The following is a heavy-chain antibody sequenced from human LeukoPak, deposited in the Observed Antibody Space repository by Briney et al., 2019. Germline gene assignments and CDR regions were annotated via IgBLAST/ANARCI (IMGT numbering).Heavy chain of an antibody. CDR2: ISTNNGKT. V-gene: IGHV1-18*04. CDR1: GYTFTSYV. J-gene: IGHJ4*02. D-gene: IGHD5/OR15-5a*01. CDR3: ARDEVYTIDN. Sequence: ASLKLSCTASGYTFTSYVISWVRQAPGHGLEWMGWISTNNGKTNFAQKFRGRFTMTTGTPRPAAYMQRTSLRSHDTAIYYIARDEVYTIDNWGEGTLVTVSS.